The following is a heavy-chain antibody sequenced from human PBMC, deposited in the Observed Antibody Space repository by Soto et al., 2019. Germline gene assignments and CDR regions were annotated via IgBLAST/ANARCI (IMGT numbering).Heavy chain of an antibody. Sequence: QVQLQQWGAGLLKPSETLSLTCAVYGGSFSGYYWSWIRQPPGKGLEWIGEINHSGSTNYNPSLTSRVTISVDTSKNQFSLKLSSVTAADTAVYYCARGRPITMVREVTGLDYWGQGTLVTVSS. CDR3: ARGRPITMVREVTGLDY. D-gene: IGHD3-10*01. V-gene: IGHV4-34*01. CDR1: GGSFSGYY. CDR2: INHSGST. J-gene: IGHJ4*02.